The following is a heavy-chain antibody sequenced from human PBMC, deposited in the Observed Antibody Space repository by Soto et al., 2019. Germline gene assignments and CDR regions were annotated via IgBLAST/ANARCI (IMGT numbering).Heavy chain of an antibody. CDR1: GGSISSYY. D-gene: IGHD3-22*01. V-gene: IGHV4-59*07. CDR2: IYYSGST. CDR3: ARGLGGYYDSSGYSDY. Sequence: PSDTLSLNCTVSGGSISSYYWSWIRQPPGKGLEWIGYIYYSGSTNYNPSLKSRVTISVDTSKNQFSLKLSSVTAADTAVYYCARGLGGYYDSSGYSDYWGQGTLVTVSS. J-gene: IGHJ4*02.